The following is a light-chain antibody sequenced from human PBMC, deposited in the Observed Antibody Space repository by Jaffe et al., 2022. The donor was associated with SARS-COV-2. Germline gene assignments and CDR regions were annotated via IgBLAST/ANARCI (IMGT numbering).Light chain of an antibody. J-gene: IGKJ2*01. CDR3: QQRNNWPYT. Sequence: EVVLTQSPATLSLSPGERATLTCRASQSVRGYLAWYQQKPGQAPRLLIYDVSNRATGIPARFSGGGSGPDFTLTINSLEPEDFAVYYCQQRNNWPYTFGQGTQLDIK. V-gene: IGKV3-11*01. CDR2: DVS. CDR1: QSVRGY.